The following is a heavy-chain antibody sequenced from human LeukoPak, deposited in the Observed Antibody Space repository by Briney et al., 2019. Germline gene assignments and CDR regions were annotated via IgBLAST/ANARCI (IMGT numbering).Heavy chain of an antibody. J-gene: IGHJ4*02. V-gene: IGHV3-15*01. CDR3: TVVNYGSGSYPLGY. CDR1: GLPFSHAW. CDR2: IKSKTDGGTT. D-gene: IGHD3-10*01. Sequence: KPGGSLRLSCAASGLPFSHAWMRWVRQAPGRGLEWVGRIKSKTDGGTTDYAAPVKGRFTISRDDSKNTLFLQMNSLKAEDTGVYYCTVVNYGSGSYPLGYWGQGTLVTVSS.